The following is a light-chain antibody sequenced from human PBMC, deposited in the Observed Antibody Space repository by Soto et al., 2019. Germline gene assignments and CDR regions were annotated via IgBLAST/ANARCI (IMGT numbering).Light chain of an antibody. V-gene: IGKV3-20*01. Sequence: EIVLAQSPGTLSLSPGERATLSCRASQSVNDKYLAWYQQKRGQAPRLLIYGASSRATGVPDRFSGSGSGTDFTLTISRLEPEDFALYYCQQSPRTFGQGTKVDIK. J-gene: IGKJ1*01. CDR2: GAS. CDR3: QQSPRT. CDR1: QSVNDKY.